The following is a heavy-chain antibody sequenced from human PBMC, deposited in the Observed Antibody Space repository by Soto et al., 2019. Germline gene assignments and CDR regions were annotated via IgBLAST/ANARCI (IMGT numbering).Heavy chain of an antibody. D-gene: IGHD6-13*01. V-gene: IGHV1-3*01. J-gene: IGHJ4*02. CDR3: ARPSSKQLDFDY. Sequence: ASVKVSCKASGYTFTSYGISWVRQAPGQGLEWMGWINAGNGNTKYSQKFQGRVTITRDTSASTAYMELSSLRSEDTAVYYCARPSSKQLDFDYWGQGTLVTVSS. CDR2: INAGNGNT. CDR1: GYTFTSYG.